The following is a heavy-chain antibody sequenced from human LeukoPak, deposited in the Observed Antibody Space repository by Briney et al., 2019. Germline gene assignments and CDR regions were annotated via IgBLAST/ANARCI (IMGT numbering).Heavy chain of an antibody. D-gene: IGHD2-21*02. CDR3: ARGDGGSFDY. CDR2: ISGSRSYI. V-gene: IGHV3-21*01. Sequence: GGSLRLSCAASGFTFSSYNMNWVRQAPGKGLEWVSSISGSRSYIFYADSVKGRFTISRDNAKNSLYLQMNSLRAEDTAVYYCARGDGGSFDYWGQGTLVTVSS. CDR1: GFTFSSYN. J-gene: IGHJ4*02.